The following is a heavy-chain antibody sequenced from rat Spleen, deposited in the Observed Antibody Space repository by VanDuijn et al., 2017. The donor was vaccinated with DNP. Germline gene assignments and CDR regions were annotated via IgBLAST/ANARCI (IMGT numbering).Heavy chain of an antibody. CDR1: GFTFSDYY. CDR2: INYDGGSA. D-gene: IGHD4-3*01. V-gene: IGHV5-22*01. J-gene: IGHJ2*01. CDR3: VRWNSGHFDY. Sequence: EVQLVESGGGLVQPGRSLKLSCAASGFTFSDYYMTWVRQAPTKGLEWVAYINYDGGSANYGDSVKGRFTISRDNAKSTLYLQMNTLRSEDMATYYCVRWNSGHFDYWGQGVMVTVSS.